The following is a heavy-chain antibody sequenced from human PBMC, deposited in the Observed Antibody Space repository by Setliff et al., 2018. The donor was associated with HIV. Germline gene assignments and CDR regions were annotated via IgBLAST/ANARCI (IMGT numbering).Heavy chain of an antibody. J-gene: IGHJ3*02. CDR3: ATLDQDFHSSAFDTFGI. CDR1: GYTFTGYF. CDR2: INPDSGDT. V-gene: IGHV1-2*02. D-gene: IGHD3-22*01. Sequence: GASVKVSCKTSGYTFTGYFMHWVRQAPRQGLEWMGWINPDSGDTNYAQKFQGRLTMTRDTSINTAYMELSRLRSDDTAVYYCATLDQDFHSSAFDTFGIWGQGTMVTVSS.